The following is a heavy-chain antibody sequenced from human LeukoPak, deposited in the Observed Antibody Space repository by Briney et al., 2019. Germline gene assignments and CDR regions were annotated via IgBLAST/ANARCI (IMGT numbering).Heavy chain of an antibody. J-gene: IGHJ6*02. D-gene: IGHD3-22*01. CDR1: GFTFDDYA. Sequence: GGSLRLSCAASGFTFDDYAMHWVRQAPGQGLEWVANIKQEGSEKYYVDSVKGRFTISRDNAKNSLYLQMNSLRAEDTAVYYCARVAYYYDSSGYYHLVYGMDVWGQGTTVTVSS. CDR2: IKQEGSEK. V-gene: IGHV3-7*04. CDR3: ARVAYYYDSSGYYHLVYGMDV.